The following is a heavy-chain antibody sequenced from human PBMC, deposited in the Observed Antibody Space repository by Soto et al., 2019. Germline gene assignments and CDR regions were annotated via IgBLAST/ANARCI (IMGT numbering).Heavy chain of an antibody. V-gene: IGHV3-30*18. CDR3: AKDTLLWFGELLVNYGMDV. D-gene: IGHD3-10*01. Sequence: QVQLVESGGGVVQPGRSLRLYCAASGFTFSSYGMHWVRQAPGKGLEWVAVISYDGSNKYYADSVKGRFTISRDNSKNTLYLQMNSLRAEDTAVYYCAKDTLLWFGELLVNYGMDVWGQGTTVTVSS. CDR1: GFTFSSYG. J-gene: IGHJ6*02. CDR2: ISYDGSNK.